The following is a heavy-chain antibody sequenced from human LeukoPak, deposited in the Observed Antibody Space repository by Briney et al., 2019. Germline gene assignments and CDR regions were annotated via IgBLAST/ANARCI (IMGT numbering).Heavy chain of an antibody. CDR1: GYTFTSYY. Sequence: ASVKVSCKASGYTFTSYYIHWVRQAPGQGPEWMGIIYPSGGSTTYAQKFQGRVTMTRDMSTSTVYMELSSLRSEDTAVYYCAIGYCRGGSCDDEPGDAFDIWGQGTMVAVSS. D-gene: IGHD2-15*01. V-gene: IGHV1-46*01. CDR2: IYPSGGST. CDR3: AIGYCRGGSCDDEPGDAFDI. J-gene: IGHJ3*02.